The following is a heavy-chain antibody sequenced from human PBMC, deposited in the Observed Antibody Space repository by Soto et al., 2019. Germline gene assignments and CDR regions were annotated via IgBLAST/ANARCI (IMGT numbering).Heavy chain of an antibody. D-gene: IGHD3-3*01. CDR3: ARDLTISGDTYYYYYGMDV. V-gene: IGHV1-69*13. CDR2: IIPIFGTA. J-gene: IGHJ6*02. Sequence: SVKVSCKASGGTFSSYAISWVRQAPGQGLEWMGGIIPIFGTANYAQKFQGRVTITADESTSTAYMELSSLRSEDTAVYYCARDLTISGDTYYYYYGMDVWGQGTTVTVSS. CDR1: GGTFSSYA.